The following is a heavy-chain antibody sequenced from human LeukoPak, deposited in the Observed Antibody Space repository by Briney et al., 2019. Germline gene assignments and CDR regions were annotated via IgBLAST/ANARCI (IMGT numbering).Heavy chain of an antibody. CDR1: GFNFTGYW. CDR2: LYSDGRSL. D-gene: IGHD6-19*01. Sequence: GGSLRLSCAGSGFNFTGYWMHWVRQAPGKGLEWISRLYSDGRSLTYADSVMGRFTISRDNAKNMLYLQMNSLRAEDTAVYYCARGRGLGELAVASFDSWGQGILVTVSS. J-gene: IGHJ4*02. CDR3: ARGRGLGELAVASFDS. V-gene: IGHV3-74*03.